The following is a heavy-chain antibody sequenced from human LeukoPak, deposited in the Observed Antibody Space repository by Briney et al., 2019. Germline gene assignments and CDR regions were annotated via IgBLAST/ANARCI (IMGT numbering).Heavy chain of an antibody. CDR3: ARGGSSSWYF. V-gene: IGHV4-59*01. D-gene: IGHD6-13*01. Sequence: PSETLSLTCTASGGSISSYYWSWIRQPPGKGLEWIGYIYYSGSTNYNPSLKSRVTISVDTSKNQFSLKLSSVTAADTAVYYCARGGSSSWYFWGQGTLVTVSS. CDR2: IYYSGST. CDR1: GGSISSYY. J-gene: IGHJ4*02.